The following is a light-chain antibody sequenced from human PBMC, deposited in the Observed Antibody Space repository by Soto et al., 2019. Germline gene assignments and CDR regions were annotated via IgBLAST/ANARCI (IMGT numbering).Light chain of an antibody. CDR3: SSYTSSSTVV. Sequence: QSALTHPASVSGSPGQSITSSCTGTSSDVGGYNYVSWYQQHPGKAPKLMIYDVSNRPSGVSNRFSGSKSGNTASLTISGLQAEDEADYYCSSYTSSSTVVFGGGTKVTVL. J-gene: IGLJ2*01. CDR1: SSDVGGYNY. CDR2: DVS. V-gene: IGLV2-14*01.